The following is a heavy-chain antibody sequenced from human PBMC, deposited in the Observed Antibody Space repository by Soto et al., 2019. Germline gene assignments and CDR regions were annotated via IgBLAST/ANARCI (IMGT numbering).Heavy chain of an antibody. CDR3: VHTVLVHTLTGGHYFVY. Sequence: SGPTLVNPTQTLTLTCTFSAFSLSTNGVGVGWIRQPPGKPLEWLAVIYWNEDKRYSRSLKSRLSITKDTSKNQVVLTMTTMDPVDTATYYCVHTVLVHTLTGGHYFVYWGPGMLVTVSS. J-gene: IGHJ4*02. D-gene: IGHD2-8*02. CDR2: IYWNEDK. CDR1: AFSLSTNGVG. V-gene: IGHV2-5*01.